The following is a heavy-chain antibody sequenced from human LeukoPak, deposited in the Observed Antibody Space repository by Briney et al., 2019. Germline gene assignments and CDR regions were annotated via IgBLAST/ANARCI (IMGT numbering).Heavy chain of an antibody. CDR3: ARVLGDILTGFIWFDP. CDR2: ISYDGSNK. CDR1: GFTFSSYG. J-gene: IGHJ5*02. Sequence: GGSLRLSCAASGFTFSSYGMHWVRQAPGKGLEWVVVISYDGSNKYYADSVKGRFTISRDNAKNSLYLQMNSLRDEDTAVYYCARVLGDILTGFIWFDPWGQGTLVTVSS. V-gene: IGHV3-30*03. D-gene: IGHD3-9*01.